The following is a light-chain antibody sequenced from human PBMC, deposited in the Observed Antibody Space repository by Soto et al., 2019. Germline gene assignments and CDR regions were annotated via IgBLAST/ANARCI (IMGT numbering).Light chain of an antibody. J-gene: IGKJ5*01. CDR3: QQYGGSPNT. CDR1: QSVTTR. V-gene: IGKV3-20*01. CDR2: GAS. Sequence: IVLTQSPGTLSLSPGERVTLSCRASQSVTTRLAWYQHKPGQAPTLLMSGASNRASGVPVRFSGSGSGTDFTLTITRLEPEDFALYYCQQYGGSPNTFGLGTRLEIK.